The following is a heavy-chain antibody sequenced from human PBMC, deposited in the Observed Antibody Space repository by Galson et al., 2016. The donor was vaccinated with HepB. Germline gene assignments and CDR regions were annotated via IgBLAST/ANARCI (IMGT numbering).Heavy chain of an antibody. Sequence: SLRLSCAVSGFTFSNYAMSWVRQAPGKGLEWVSGISGSGGSTYYTDSLKGRFTISRDNSKNMVYLQMNSLRAEDTAVYYRAKAPALYNSEAGPPFGYFDLWGRGTLATVSS. J-gene: IGHJ2*01. CDR2: ISGSGGST. CDR3: AKAPALYNSEAGPPFGYFDL. CDR1: GFTFSNYA. V-gene: IGHV3-23*01. D-gene: IGHD6-19*01.